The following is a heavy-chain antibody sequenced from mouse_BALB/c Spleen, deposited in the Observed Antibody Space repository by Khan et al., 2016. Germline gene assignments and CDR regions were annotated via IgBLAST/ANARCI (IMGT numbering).Heavy chain of an antibody. J-gene: IGHJ4*01. CDR1: GYTFNNYW. CDR3: ARAWYSMEC. CDR2: ILPGSGNS. Sequence: QVRLQQSGAELMKPGASVKISCKATGYTFNNYWIEWVKQRPGHGLEWIGDILPGSGNSNYNENLKGKATFTADTSSNTAYMQLSSLTSEDSAVYYCARAWYSMECWGQGTSGTVCS. V-gene: IGHV1-9*01.